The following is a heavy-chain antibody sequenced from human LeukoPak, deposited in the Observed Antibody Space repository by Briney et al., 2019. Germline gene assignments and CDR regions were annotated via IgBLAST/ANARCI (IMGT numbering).Heavy chain of an antibody. V-gene: IGHV4-39*07. CDR2: IYYSGST. Sequence: PSETLSLTCTVSGGSISSSSYYWGWIRQPPGKGLEWIGSIYYSGSTYYNPSLKSRVTISVDTSKNQFSLKLSSVTAADTAVYYCARDLEYYDILTGYVFDYWGQGTLVTVSS. D-gene: IGHD3-9*01. CDR1: GGSISSSSYY. CDR3: ARDLEYYDILTGYVFDY. J-gene: IGHJ4*02.